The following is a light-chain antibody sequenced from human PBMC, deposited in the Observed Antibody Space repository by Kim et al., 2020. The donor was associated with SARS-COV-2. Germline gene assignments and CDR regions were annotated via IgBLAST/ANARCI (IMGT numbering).Light chain of an antibody. J-gene: IGLJ2*01. CDR2: GKN. CDR1: SLRTYY. V-gene: IGLV3-19*01. Sequence: ALGQTVRITCQGDSLRTYYASWYQQKPGQAPILVIYGKNTRPSWIPDRFSGSSSGNTASLTVTGAQAVDEADYYCNSRDNSGDHVVFGGGTQLTVL. CDR3: NSRDNSGDHVV.